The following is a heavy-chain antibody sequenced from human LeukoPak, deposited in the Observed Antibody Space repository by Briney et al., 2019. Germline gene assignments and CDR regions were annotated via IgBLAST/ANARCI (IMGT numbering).Heavy chain of an antibody. CDR3: ARVTYYYDSSGYYHFDY. J-gene: IGHJ4*02. D-gene: IGHD3-22*01. CDR1: GFTLSSYW. V-gene: IGHV3-74*01. Sequence: GGSLRLSCAASGFTLSSYWMHWVRQAPGKGLVWVSRINSDGSSTSYADSVKGRFTISRDNAKNTLYLQMNSLKAEDTAVYYCARVTYYYDSSGYYHFDYWGQGTLVTVSS. CDR2: INSDGSST.